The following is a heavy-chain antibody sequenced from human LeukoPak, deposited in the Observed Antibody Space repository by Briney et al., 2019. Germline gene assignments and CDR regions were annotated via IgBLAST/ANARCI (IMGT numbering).Heavy chain of an antibody. CDR2: INPNSGGT. CDR3: ARVVPIAVAVGWGHPGNY. CDR1: GYTFTGYY. J-gene: IGHJ4*02. Sequence: ASVKVSCKASGYTFTGYYMHWVRQAPGQGLEGMGRINPNSGGTNYAQKFRGRVTMTRDTSISTAYMELSRLRSDDPAVYYRARVVPIAVAVGWGHPGNYWGRGTLVTVSS. V-gene: IGHV1-2*06. D-gene: IGHD6-19*01.